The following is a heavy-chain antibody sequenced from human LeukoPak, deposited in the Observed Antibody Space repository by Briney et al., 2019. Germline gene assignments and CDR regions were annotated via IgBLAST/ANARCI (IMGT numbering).Heavy chain of an antibody. V-gene: IGHV4-34*01. Sequence: PSETLSLSCAVYGGSFSGYCWSGIRRPPGKGLEWIGEINHSGSTNYNPSLKSRVTISVDTSKNQFSLKLSSVTAADTAVYYCARGARWELLYFDYWGQGTLVTVSS. CDR3: ARGARWELLYFDY. CDR2: INHSGST. J-gene: IGHJ4*02. D-gene: IGHD1-26*01. CDR1: GGSFSGYC.